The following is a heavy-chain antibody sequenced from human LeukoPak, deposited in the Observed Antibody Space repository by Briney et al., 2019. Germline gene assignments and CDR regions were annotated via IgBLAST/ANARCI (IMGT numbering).Heavy chain of an antibody. CDR3: AKDRLTTVTTAPFDY. Sequence: GGSLRLSCAASGFTFSSYAMHWVRQAPGKGLEGVAVISYDGSNKYYADSVKGRFTISRDNSKNTLYLQMNSPRAEDTAVYYCAKDRLTTVTTAPFDYWGQGTLVTVSS. J-gene: IGHJ4*02. CDR2: ISYDGSNK. CDR1: GFTFSSYA. V-gene: IGHV3-30-3*02. D-gene: IGHD4-17*01.